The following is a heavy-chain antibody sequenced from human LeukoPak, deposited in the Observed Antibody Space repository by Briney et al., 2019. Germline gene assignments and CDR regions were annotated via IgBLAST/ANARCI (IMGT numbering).Heavy chain of an antibody. V-gene: IGHV4-59*01. D-gene: IGHD5-24*01. CDR3: ARTGDGYNYYNYYYMDV. J-gene: IGHJ6*03. Sequence: SETLSLTCTVSGGSISSYYWSWIRQPPGKGLEWIGYIYYSVMTNYNPSLKSRVTISVDMPNNQFSLKMSSVTAADTAVYYCARTGDGYNYYNYYYMDVWGKGTTVTVTS. CDR1: GGSISSYY. CDR2: IYYSVMT.